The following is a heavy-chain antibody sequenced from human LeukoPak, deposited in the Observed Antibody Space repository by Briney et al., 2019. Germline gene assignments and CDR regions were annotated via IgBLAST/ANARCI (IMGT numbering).Heavy chain of an antibody. D-gene: IGHD2-15*01. CDR2: ISAYNGNT. Sequence: GASVTVSFTSSAYTFTIYGISWVRQAPGQGLGWMGWISAYNGNTNYAQKLQGRVTMTTDTSTSTAYMELRSLRSDDTAVYYCARVGARYCSGGSCYLYYFDYWGQGTLVTVSS. V-gene: IGHV1-18*01. CDR1: AYTFTIYG. CDR3: ARVGARYCSGGSCYLYYFDY. J-gene: IGHJ4*02.